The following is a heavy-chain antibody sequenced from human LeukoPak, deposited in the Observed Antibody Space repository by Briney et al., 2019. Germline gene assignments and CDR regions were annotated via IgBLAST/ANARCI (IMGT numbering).Heavy chain of an antibody. D-gene: IGHD6-13*01. J-gene: IGHJ4*02. CDR3: ARQLGSFDY. CDR1: GDSVSSNSVA. Sequence: PSQTLSLTCGISGDSVSSNSVAWNWIRQSPSRGLEWLGRTYYRSKWYNDYAVSVKSRIIINPDTSKNQFPLQLNSVTPDDTAVYYCARQLGSFDYWGQGTLVTVSS. V-gene: IGHV6-1*01. CDR2: TYYRSKWYN.